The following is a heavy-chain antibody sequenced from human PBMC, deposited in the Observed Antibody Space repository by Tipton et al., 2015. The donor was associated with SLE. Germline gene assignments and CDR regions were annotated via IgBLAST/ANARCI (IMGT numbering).Heavy chain of an antibody. CDR1: GGSISGSNYY. CDR2: VSVST. J-gene: IGHJ4*02. CDR3: ARVASKGVY. D-gene: IGHD3-10*01. V-gene: IGHV4-39*07. Sequence: TLSLTCTASGGSISGSNYYWVWIRQPPGKGLEWIGSVSVSTYYNPSLKSRVTISVDMSKNEFSLKLNSVTAADTAVYYCARVASKGVYWGQGTLVTVSS.